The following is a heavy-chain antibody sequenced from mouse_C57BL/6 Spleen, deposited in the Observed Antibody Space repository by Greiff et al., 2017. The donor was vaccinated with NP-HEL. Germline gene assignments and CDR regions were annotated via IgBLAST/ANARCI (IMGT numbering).Heavy chain of an antibody. CDR3: ERWDGYYAMDY. D-gene: IGHD2-3*01. CDR2: INPSSGYT. Sequence: VQLQQSGAELARPGASVKMSCKASGYTFTSYTMHWVKQRPGQGLEWIGYINPSSGYTKYNQKFKDKATLTADKSSSTAYMQLSSLTSEDSAVYYCERWDGYYAMDYWGQGTSVTVSS. CDR1: GYTFTSYT. V-gene: IGHV1-4*01. J-gene: IGHJ4*01.